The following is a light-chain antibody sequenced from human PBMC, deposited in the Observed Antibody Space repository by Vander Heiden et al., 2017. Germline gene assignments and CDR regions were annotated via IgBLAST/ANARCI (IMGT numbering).Light chain of an antibody. Sequence: QSVLTQPPSASGTPGPRVTISCSGSSSNSGSNHVYWYQQLPGTAPKLLIYRNNQRPSGGPDRFSGSKSGTSASLAISGLRSEEEADYYCAAWDDSLSGLWVFGGGTKLTVL. CDR3: AAWDDSLSGLWV. CDR1: SSNSGSNH. J-gene: IGLJ3*02. V-gene: IGLV1-47*01. CDR2: RNN.